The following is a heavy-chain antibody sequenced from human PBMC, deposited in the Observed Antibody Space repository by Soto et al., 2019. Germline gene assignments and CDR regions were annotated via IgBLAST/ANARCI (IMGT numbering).Heavy chain of an antibody. J-gene: IGHJ4*02. CDR2: IIPMFGTA. V-gene: IGHV1-69*01. Sequence: QVQLVQSGAEVKKPGSSVRVSCKASGGTFSSYALNWVRQAPGQGLEWMGGIIPMFGTARYAQKFQGRVTITADESTSTGHMELSSLRSDDTAVYYCARDYGHDCSGGSCYLFFWGQGTLVTVSS. CDR3: ARDYGHDCSGGSCYLFF. D-gene: IGHD2-15*01. CDR1: GGTFSSYA.